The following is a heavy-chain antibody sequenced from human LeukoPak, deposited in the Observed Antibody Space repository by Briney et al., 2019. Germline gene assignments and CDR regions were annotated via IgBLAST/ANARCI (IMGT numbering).Heavy chain of an antibody. D-gene: IGHD3-3*01. CDR1: GGTFSSYA. V-gene: IGHV1-69*13. J-gene: IGHJ6*02. CDR2: IIPIFGTA. Sequence: SVKVSCKASGGTFSSYAISWVRQAPGQGLEWMGGIIPIFGTANYAQKFQGRVTITADESTSTAYMELSSLRSEDTAVYYCARAMDRTIFGVVIYYYGMDVWGQGTTVTVSS. CDR3: ARAMDRTIFGVVIYYYGMDV.